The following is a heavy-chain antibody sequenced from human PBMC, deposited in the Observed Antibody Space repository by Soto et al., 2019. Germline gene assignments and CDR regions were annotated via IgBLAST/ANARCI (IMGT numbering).Heavy chain of an antibody. V-gene: IGHV3-30*18. J-gene: IGHJ5*02. CDR3: AKGSRWLQSPPIDP. CDR2: ISYDGSNK. Sequence: QVQLVESGGGVVQPGRSLRLSCAASGFTFSSYGMHWVRQAPGKGLEWVAVISYDGSNKYYADSVKGRFTISRDNSKNTLYLPMNSLRAEDTAVYYCAKGSRWLQSPPIDPWGQGTLVTVSS. D-gene: IGHD5-12*01. CDR1: GFTFSSYG.